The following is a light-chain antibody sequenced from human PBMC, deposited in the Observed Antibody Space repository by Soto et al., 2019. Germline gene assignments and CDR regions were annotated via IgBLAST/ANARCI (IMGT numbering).Light chain of an antibody. CDR3: AAWDDSLSGVV. CDR2: RNN. V-gene: IGLV1-47*01. Sequence: QSVLTQPPSASGTPGQRVTISCSGSSSNIGGNYVFWYRQLPGTPPKLLIHRNNQWPSGVPDRFSGSKSGTSASLAISGLRSEDEADYYCAAWDDSLSGVVFGGGTKLTVL. J-gene: IGLJ2*01. CDR1: SSNIGGNY.